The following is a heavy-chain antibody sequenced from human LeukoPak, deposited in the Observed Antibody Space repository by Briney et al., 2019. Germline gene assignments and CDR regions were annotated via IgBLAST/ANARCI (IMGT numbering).Heavy chain of an antibody. D-gene: IGHD3-3*01. CDR3: ARGKDFWSGYTHFDY. CDR2: IYHSGST. Sequence: PSETLSLTCTVSGGSISSGGYYWSWIRQPPGKGLEWIGYIYHSGSTYYNPSLKSRVTISVDRSKNQFSLKLSSVTAADTAVYYCARGKDFWSGYTHFDYWGQGTLATVSS. V-gene: IGHV4-30-2*01. J-gene: IGHJ4*02. CDR1: GGSISSGGYY.